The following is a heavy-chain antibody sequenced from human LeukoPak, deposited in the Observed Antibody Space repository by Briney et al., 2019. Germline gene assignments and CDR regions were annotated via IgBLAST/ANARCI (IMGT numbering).Heavy chain of an antibody. CDR1: GFTFSTCA. CDR3: ATEGRTPGYSSAYAYGMDY. D-gene: IGHD6-19*01. J-gene: IGHJ4*02. Sequence: GGSLRLSCAASGFTFSTCAMSWVRQAPGNGLEHVSFISESGNNAYYGDSVKGRFTISRDNSKNTLFLQMNSLRAEDTAVYYCATEGRTPGYSSAYAYGMDYWGQGTLVTVSS. V-gene: IGHV3-23*02. CDR2: ISESGNNA.